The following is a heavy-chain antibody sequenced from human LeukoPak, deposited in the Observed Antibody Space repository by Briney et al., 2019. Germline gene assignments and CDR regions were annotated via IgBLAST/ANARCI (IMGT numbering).Heavy chain of an antibody. CDR2: ISGSGGST. V-gene: IGHV3-23*01. Sequence: GGSLRLSCAASGFTFSSYAMSWVRQAPGKGLEWVSAISGSGGSTYYADSVKGRFTISRDNAKNSLYLQMNSLRAEDTAVYYCARARSSDTLALYYYYYMDVWGKGTTVTVSS. CDR1: GFTFSSYA. J-gene: IGHJ6*03. CDR3: ARARSSDTLALYYYYYMDV.